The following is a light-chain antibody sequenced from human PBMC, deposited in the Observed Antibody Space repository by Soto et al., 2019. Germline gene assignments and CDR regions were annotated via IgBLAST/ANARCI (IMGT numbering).Light chain of an antibody. CDR1: QSVTTY. J-gene: IGKJ3*01. CDR3: QQYGSSPFT. Sequence: EIVLTQSPATLSLSPGETATLSCRASQSVTTYLAWYQQKPGQAPRLLISDASDRAAGIPARFSGSGSGTDFTLTISGLEPEDFAVYCCQQYGSSPFTFGPGTKVEI. V-gene: IGKV3-11*01. CDR2: DAS.